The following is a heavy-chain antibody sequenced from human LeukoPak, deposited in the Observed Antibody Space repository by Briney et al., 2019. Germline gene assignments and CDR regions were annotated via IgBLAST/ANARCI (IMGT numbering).Heavy chain of an antibody. J-gene: IGHJ5*02. D-gene: IGHD3-22*01. V-gene: IGHV3-23*01. CDR2: ISGSGGST. Sequence: GGSLRLSCAASGFTFSSYAMSWVRQAPGKGLEWVSAISGSGGSTYYADSVKGRFTISRDNSKNTLYLQMNSLRAEDTAVYYCAKGVNYYDSSGYYSSWFDPWGQGTLVTVSS. CDR3: AKGVNYYDSSGYYSSWFDP. CDR1: GFTFSSYA.